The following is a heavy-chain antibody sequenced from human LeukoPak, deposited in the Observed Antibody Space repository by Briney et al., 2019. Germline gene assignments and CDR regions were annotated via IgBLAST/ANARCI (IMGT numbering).Heavy chain of an antibody. D-gene: IGHD6-19*01. Sequence: PSETLSLTCAVYGGSFSSYYWSWIRQPPGKGLEWIGEINHSGSTNYNPSLKSRVTISVDTSKNQFSLKLSSVTAADTAVYYCARQSSGPTDAFDIWGQGTMVTVPS. V-gene: IGHV4-34*01. CDR3: ARQSSGPTDAFDI. J-gene: IGHJ3*02. CDR2: INHSGST. CDR1: GGSFSSYY.